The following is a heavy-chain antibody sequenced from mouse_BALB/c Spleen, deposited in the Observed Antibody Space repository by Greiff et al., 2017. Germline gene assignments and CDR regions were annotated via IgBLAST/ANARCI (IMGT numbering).Heavy chain of an antibody. CDR2: ILPGSGST. V-gene: IGHV1-9*01. J-gene: IGHJ3*01. Sequence: VQLQQSGAELMKPGASVKISCKATGYTFSSYWIEWVKQRPGHGLEWIGEILPGSGSTNYNEKFKGKATFTADTSSNTAYMQLSSLTSEDSAVYYCARPLRAFAYWGQGTLVTVSA. CDR1: GYTFSSYW. CDR3: ARPLRAFAY. D-gene: IGHD1-1*01.